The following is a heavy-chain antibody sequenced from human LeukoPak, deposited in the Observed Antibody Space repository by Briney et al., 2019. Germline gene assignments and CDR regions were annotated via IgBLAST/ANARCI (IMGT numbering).Heavy chain of an antibody. D-gene: IGHD3-22*01. V-gene: IGHV3-23*01. CDR2: ISGSGGST. CDR1: GFTFSSYG. Sequence: GGSLRLSCAASGFTFSSYGMSWVRQAPGKGLEWVSAISGSGGSTYYADSVKGRFTISRDNSKNTLYLQMNSLRAEDTAVYYCAKAPIRYYHESSGYYYFDYWGQGTLVTVSS. CDR3: AKAPIRYYHESSGYYYFDY. J-gene: IGHJ4*02.